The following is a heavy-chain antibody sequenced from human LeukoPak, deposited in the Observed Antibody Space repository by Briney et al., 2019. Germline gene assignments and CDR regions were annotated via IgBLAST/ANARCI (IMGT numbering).Heavy chain of an antibody. D-gene: IGHD2-2*01. V-gene: IGHV3-33*06. Sequence: GGSLRLSCAASGFTFSSYGMHWVRQAPGKGLEWVAVIWSYGCSEKYADSVKGRFTISRDNSKNTLYLQMNSLRAEDTALYYCAKGLYCSSTSCYFENYYYYYMDVWGKGTTVTVS. CDR3: AKGLYCSSTSCYFENYYYYYMDV. J-gene: IGHJ6*03. CDR2: IWSYGCSE. CDR1: GFTFSSYG.